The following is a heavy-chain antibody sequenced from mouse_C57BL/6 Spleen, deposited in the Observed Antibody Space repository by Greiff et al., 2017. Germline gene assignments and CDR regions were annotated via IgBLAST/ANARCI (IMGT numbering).Heavy chain of an antibody. V-gene: IGHV6-3*01. D-gene: IGHD1-1*01. Sequence: EVKLQESGGGLVQPGGSMKLSCVASGFTFSNYWMNWVRQPPGKGLEWVAQIRLKSDNYATHYAASVKGRFTISRDDSKSSVYLQMNNLRAENTSIYYCANYYGSRAWFAYWGQGTLVTVSA. CDR1: GFTFSNYW. CDR3: ANYYGSRAWFAY. J-gene: IGHJ3*01. CDR2: IRLKSDNYAT.